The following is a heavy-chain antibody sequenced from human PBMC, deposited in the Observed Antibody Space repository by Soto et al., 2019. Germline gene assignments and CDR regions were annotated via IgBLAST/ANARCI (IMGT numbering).Heavy chain of an antibody. V-gene: IGHV3-15*01. CDR1: GLIFSNAW. CDR2: IKSKTDGGTT. Sequence: GSLRLPWAASGLIFSNAWMSWVREAPGKGLEWVGRIKSKTDGGTTDYAAPVKGRFTISRDDSKNTLYLQMNSLKTEDTAVYYCTTDLGVATIRSPSAPNYWGQGTLVTVSS. J-gene: IGHJ4*02. CDR3: TTDLGVATIRSPSAPNY. D-gene: IGHD5-12*01.